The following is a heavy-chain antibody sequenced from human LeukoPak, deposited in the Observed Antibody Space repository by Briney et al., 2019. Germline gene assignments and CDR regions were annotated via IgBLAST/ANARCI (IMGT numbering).Heavy chain of an antibody. J-gene: IGHJ3*02. CDR2: INHSGST. D-gene: IGHD6-13*01. Sequence: SETLSLTCAVYGGSFSGYYWSWIRQPPGKGLEWIGEINHSGSTNYNPSLKSRVTISVDTSKNQFSLKLSSETAADSAVYYCARRKPEGYSSSWYSFTGAFDIWGQGTMVTVSS. CDR3: ARRKPEGYSSSWYSFTGAFDI. CDR1: GGSFSGYY. V-gene: IGHV4-34*01.